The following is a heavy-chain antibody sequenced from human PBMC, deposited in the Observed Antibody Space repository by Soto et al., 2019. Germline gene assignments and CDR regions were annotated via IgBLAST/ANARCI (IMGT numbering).Heavy chain of an antibody. CDR3: ARGPRYCISTSCHY. V-gene: IGHV1-8*01. D-gene: IGHD2-2*01. CDR2: MNPNSGNT. Sequence: ASVKVSCKASGYTFTSYDINWVRQATGQGLEWMGWMNPNSGNTGYAQKFQGRVTMTRNTSISTAYMELSSLRSEDTAVYYCARGPRYCISTSCHYWGQGTLVTVSS. J-gene: IGHJ4*02. CDR1: GYTFTSYD.